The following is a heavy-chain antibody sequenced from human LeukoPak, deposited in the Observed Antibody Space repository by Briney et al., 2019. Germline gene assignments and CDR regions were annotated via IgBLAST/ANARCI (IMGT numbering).Heavy chain of an antibody. D-gene: IGHD6-13*01. J-gene: IGHJ4*02. CDR1: GGTFSSYA. Sequence: SVKVSCKASGGTFSSYAIGWVRQAPGQGLEWMGGIIPIFGTANYAQKFQGRVTITAEESTSPAYMELSSLGSEDKDVYYCAKGYIGAAAENWGQGTLVTVSS. V-gene: IGHV1-69*13. CDR2: IIPIFGTA. CDR3: AKGYIGAAAEN.